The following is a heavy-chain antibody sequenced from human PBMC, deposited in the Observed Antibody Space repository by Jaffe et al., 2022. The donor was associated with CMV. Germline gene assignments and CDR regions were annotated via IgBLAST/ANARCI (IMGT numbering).Heavy chain of an antibody. V-gene: IGHV3-9*01. D-gene: IGHD3-22*01. CDR2: ISWNSGSI. CDR1: GFTFDDYA. Sequence: EVQLVESGGGLVQPGRSLRLSCAASGFTFDDYAMHWVRQAPGKGLEWVSGISWNSGSIGYADSVKGRFTISRDNAKNSLYLQMNSLRAEDTALYYCAKDGGGSGYYGLASWFDPWGQGTLVTVSS. J-gene: IGHJ5*02. CDR3: AKDGGGSGYYGLASWFDP.